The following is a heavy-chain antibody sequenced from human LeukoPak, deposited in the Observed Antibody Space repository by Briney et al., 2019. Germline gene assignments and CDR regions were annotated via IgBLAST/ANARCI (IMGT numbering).Heavy chain of an antibody. CDR2: IKHSGST. J-gene: IGHJ4*02. CDR1: GGSFSGYY. CDR3: ARGRVTVAGITFFDY. V-gene: IGHV4-34*01. Sequence: SETLSLTCAVYGGSFSGYYWSWIRQPPGKGLEWIGEIKHSGSTNYNPSLKSRVTISVDTSKNQFSLKLSSVTAADTAVYYCARGRVTVAGITFFDYWGQGTLVTVSS. D-gene: IGHD6-19*01.